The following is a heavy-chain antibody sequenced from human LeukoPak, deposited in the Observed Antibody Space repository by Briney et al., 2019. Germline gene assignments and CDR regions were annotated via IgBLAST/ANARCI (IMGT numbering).Heavy chain of an antibody. D-gene: IGHD1-26*01. V-gene: IGHV3-23*01. CDR1: GFTFSSYA. Sequence: SGGSLRLSCAASGFTFSSYAMSWVRQAPGRGLEWVSAISGSGGSTYYADSVKGRFTIFRDNSKNTLYLQMNRLRAADTGVYYCAKEGLVNFYYFDSWGQGTLVTASS. CDR2: ISGSGGST. CDR3: AKEGLVNFYYFDS. J-gene: IGHJ4*02.